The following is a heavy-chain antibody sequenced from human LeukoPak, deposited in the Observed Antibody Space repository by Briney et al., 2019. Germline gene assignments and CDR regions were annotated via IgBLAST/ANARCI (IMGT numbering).Heavy chain of an antibody. V-gene: IGHV3-11*01. CDR2: ISSSGSTI. CDR1: GFTFSDYY. D-gene: IGHD6-13*01. CDR3: AGCSNIAAEPIDY. J-gene: IGHJ4*02. Sequence: PGGSLRLSCAASGFTFSDYYMSWIRQAPGKGLEWVSYISSSGSTIYYADSVKGRFTISRDNAKNSLYLQMNSLRAEDTAVYYCAGCSNIAAEPIDYWGQGTLVTVSS.